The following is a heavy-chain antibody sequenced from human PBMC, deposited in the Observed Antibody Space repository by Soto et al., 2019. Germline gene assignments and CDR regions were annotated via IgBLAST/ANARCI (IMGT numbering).Heavy chain of an antibody. CDR1: GYSFTSYW. CDR2: IYPGDSDT. D-gene: IGHD6-19*01. V-gene: IGHV5-51*01. J-gene: IGHJ6*02. CDR3: ARRRGRLVPGGYYYYYGMDV. Sequence: GESLKISCKGSGYSFTSYWIGWVRQMPGKGLEWMGIIYPGDSDTRYSPSFQGQVTISADKSISTAYLQWSSLKASDTAMYYCARRRGRLVPGGYYYYYGMDVWGQGTTVTVSS.